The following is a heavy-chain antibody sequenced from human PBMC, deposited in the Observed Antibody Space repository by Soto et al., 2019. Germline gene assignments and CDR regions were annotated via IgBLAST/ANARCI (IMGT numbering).Heavy chain of an antibody. CDR2: MNPNSGNT. J-gene: IGHJ6*03. Sequence: ASVKVSCKASGDTFTSYDINWVRQATGQGLEWMGWMNPNSGNTGYAQKFQGRVTMTRNTSISTAYMELSSLRSEDTAVYYCARRYNWNYLLYYMDVWGKGTTVTVSS. D-gene: IGHD1-7*01. V-gene: IGHV1-8*01. CDR3: ARRYNWNYLLYYMDV. CDR1: GDTFTSYD.